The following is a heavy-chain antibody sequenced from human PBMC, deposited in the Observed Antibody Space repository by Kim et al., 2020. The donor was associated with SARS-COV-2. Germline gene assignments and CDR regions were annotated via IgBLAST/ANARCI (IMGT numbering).Heavy chain of an antibody. V-gene: IGHV3-30*04. J-gene: IGHJ6*02. CDR3: ARDDGALLWFGDATYYYYGMDV. CDR2: ISYDGSNK. D-gene: IGHD3-10*01. CDR1: GFTFSSYA. Sequence: GGSLRLSCAASGFTFSSYAMHWVRQAPGKGLEWVAVISYDGSNKYYADSVKGRFTISRDNSKNTLYLQMNSLRAEDTAVYYCARDDGALLWFGDATYYYYGMDVWGQGTTVTVSS.